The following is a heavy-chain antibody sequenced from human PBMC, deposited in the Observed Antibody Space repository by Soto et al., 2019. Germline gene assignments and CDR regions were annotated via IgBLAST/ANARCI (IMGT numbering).Heavy chain of an antibody. J-gene: IGHJ5*02. Sequence: GASVKVSCKASGYTFTSYGISWVRQAPGQGLEWMGWISAYNGNTNYAQKLQGRVTMTTDTSTSTAYMELRSLRSDDTAVYYCARERAGWYSPYWFDPWGQGTLVTVSS. V-gene: IGHV1-18*01. CDR2: ISAYNGNT. D-gene: IGHD6-19*01. CDR3: ARERAGWYSPYWFDP. CDR1: GYTFTSYG.